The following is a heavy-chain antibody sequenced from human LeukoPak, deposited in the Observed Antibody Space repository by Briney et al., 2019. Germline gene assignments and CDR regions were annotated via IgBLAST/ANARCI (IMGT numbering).Heavy chain of an antibody. CDR2: INSDGGST. Sequence: AGGSLGLSCAASGFTFSTYWMHWVRQAPGKGLVWVSRINSDGGSTRFADSAKGRFTISRDNAKNTLYLQMNSLRAEDTAVYYCARVAGGDGDPWDYWGQGALVTVSS. V-gene: IGHV3-74*01. CDR1: GFTFSTYW. CDR3: ARVAGGDGDPWDY. J-gene: IGHJ4*02. D-gene: IGHD6-19*01.